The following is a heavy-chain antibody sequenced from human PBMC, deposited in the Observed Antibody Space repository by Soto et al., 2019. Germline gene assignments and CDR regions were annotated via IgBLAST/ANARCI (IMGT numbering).Heavy chain of an antibody. J-gene: IGHJ3*02. Sequence: ASVKVSCKASGYTFTSYYMHWVRQAPGQGLEWMGIISPSGGSTSYAQKFQGRATMTRDTSTSTVYMELSSLRSEDTAVYYCARVSPLAVEYSSSSGALDAFDIWGQGTMVPV. CDR1: GYTFTSYY. V-gene: IGHV1-46*01. CDR2: ISPSGGST. D-gene: IGHD6-6*01. CDR3: ARVSPLAVEYSSSSGALDAFDI.